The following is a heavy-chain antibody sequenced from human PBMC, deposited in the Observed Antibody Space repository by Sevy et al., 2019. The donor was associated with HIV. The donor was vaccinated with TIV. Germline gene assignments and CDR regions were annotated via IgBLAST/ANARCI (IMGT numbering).Heavy chain of an antibody. D-gene: IGHD4-17*01. CDR2: ISNSGSAK. Sequence: GGSLRLSCTASGFPFGSYEMNWVRQAPGKGLEWVSYISNSGSAKYYSDSVRGRFTISRDNAKNSLYLQMNSLRAEDTAADDCARDLPRSATTVAHFDYWGRGTLVTVSS. J-gene: IGHJ4*02. CDR1: GFPFGSYE. CDR3: ARDLPRSATTVAHFDY. V-gene: IGHV3-48*03.